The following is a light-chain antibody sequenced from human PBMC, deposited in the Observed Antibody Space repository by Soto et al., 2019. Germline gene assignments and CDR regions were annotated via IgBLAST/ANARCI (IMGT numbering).Light chain of an antibody. CDR3: QQYSSSPHT. Sequence: EVVMTQSPATLSVSPGEGVTLSCRASQGIGDTLAWYQHKPGQTPRLLIYDTSTRATGVPARFSGSGSGTDFTLTISSLEPEDFAVYYCQQYSSSPHTFGQGTRLEIK. CDR1: QGIGDT. CDR2: DTS. J-gene: IGKJ5*01. V-gene: IGKV3-15*01.